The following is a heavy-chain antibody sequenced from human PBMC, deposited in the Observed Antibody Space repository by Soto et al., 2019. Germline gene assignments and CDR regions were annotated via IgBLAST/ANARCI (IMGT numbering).Heavy chain of an antibody. CDR3: ARDRRYYYDSSGYDFDY. Sequence: ASVKVSCKASGGTFSSYAISWVRQAPGQGLEWMGGIIPIFGTANYAQKFQGRVTITADESTSTAYMELSSLRSEDTAVYYCARDRRYYYDSSGYDFDYWGQGTLVTVSS. D-gene: IGHD3-22*01. CDR2: IIPIFGTA. V-gene: IGHV1-69*13. CDR1: GGTFSSYA. J-gene: IGHJ4*02.